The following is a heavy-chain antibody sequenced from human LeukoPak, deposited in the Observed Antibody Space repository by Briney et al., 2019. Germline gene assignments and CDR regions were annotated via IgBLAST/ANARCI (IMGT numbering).Heavy chain of an antibody. CDR2: INPNSGGT. Sequence: ASVKLSCTASGYTFTGYYMHWVRQAPGQGLEWMGWINPNSGGTNYAQKFQGRVTMNRDTSFSTAYMELSRLRSDDTAVYYCARVPRCGSGGSCPFQTYYYCGVDLWGQGTMVTVSS. D-gene: IGHD2-15*01. V-gene: IGHV1-2*02. CDR3: ARVPRCGSGGSCPFQTYYYCGVDL. CDR1: GYTFTGYY. J-gene: IGHJ6*02.